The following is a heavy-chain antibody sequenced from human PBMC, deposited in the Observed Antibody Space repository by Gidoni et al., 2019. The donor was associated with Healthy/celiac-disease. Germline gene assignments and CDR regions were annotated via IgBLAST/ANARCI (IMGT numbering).Heavy chain of an antibody. D-gene: IGHD3-22*01. CDR2: ISASTGNT. CDR1: GYTFTSYG. J-gene: IGHJ3*02. Sequence: QVQLVQSGAEVKKPGASVKVSCKASGYTFTSYGISWVRQAPGQGLEWMGWISASTGNTNYAQKLQGRVTMTTDTSTSTAYMELRSLRSDDTAVYYCASCSNYYDSSGADAFDIWGQGTMVTVSS. V-gene: IGHV1-18*01. CDR3: ASCSNYYDSSGADAFDI.